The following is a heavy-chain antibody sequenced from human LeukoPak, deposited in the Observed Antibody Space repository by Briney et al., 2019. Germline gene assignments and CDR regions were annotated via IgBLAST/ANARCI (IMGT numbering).Heavy chain of an antibody. CDR2: IYHSGST. CDR1: GGSISSGGYS. J-gene: IGHJ3*02. Sequence: SETLSLTCAASGGSISSGGYSWSWIRQPPGKGLEWIGYIYHSGSTYYNPSLKSRVTISVDRSKNQFSLKLSSVTAADTAVYYCARDHYFDAFDIWGQGTMVTVSS. D-gene: IGHD3-10*01. V-gene: IGHV4-30-2*01. CDR3: ARDHYFDAFDI.